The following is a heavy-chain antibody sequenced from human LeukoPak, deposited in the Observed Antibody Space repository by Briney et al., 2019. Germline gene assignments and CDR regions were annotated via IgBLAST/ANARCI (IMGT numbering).Heavy chain of an antibody. J-gene: IGHJ5*02. Sequence: ASVKVSCEASGYTFTSYGISWVRLAPGQGHEWMGWISAYNGNTNYAQKLQGRVTMTTDTSTSTAYMELRSLRSDDTAVYYCARDSWVLGSTVGFDPWGQGTLVTVSS. D-gene: IGHD4-11*01. CDR1: GYTFTSYG. V-gene: IGHV1-18*01. CDR3: ARDSWVLGSTVGFDP. CDR2: ISAYNGNT.